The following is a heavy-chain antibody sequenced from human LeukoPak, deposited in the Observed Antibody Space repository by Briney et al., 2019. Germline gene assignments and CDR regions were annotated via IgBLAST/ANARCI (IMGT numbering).Heavy chain of an antibody. CDR2: ISWNSGSI. CDR1: GFTFDDYA. D-gene: IGHD3-9*01. Sequence: GRSLRLSCAASGFTFDDYAMHWVRQAPGKGLEWVSGISWNSGSIGYADSVKGRFTISRDNAKNSLYLQMNSLRAEDMALYYCAKASGAGYYDILTGYYRSYYFDYWGQGTLVTVSS. J-gene: IGHJ4*02. V-gene: IGHV3-9*03. CDR3: AKASGAGYYDILTGYYRSYYFDY.